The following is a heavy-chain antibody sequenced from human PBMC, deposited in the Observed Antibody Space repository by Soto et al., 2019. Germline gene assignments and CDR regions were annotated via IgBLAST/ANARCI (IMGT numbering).Heavy chain of an antibody. CDR1: GGSISSGDYY. D-gene: IGHD3-10*01. V-gene: IGHV4-30-4*01. Sequence: TSETLSLTCTVSGGSISSGDYYWSWIRQPPGKGLEWIGYIYYSGSTYYNPSLKSRVTISVDTSKNQFSLKLSSVTAADTAVYYCASSGGLRSRGVYYYYGMDVWGQGTTVTVSS. J-gene: IGHJ6*02. CDR2: IYYSGST. CDR3: ASSGGLRSRGVYYYYGMDV.